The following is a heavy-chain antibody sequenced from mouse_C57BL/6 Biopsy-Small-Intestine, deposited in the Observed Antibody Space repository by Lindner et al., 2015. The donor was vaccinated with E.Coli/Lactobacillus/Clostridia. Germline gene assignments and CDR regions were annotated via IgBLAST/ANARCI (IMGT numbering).Heavy chain of an antibody. J-gene: IGHJ2*01. CDR2: ISSGSSTI. V-gene: IGHV5-17*01. CDR3: AKDYYGSSYDY. D-gene: IGHD1-1*01. Sequence: VQLQESGGGLVKPGGSLKLSCAASGFTFSDYGMHWVRQAPEKGLEWVAYISSGSSTIYYADTVEGRFTISRDNAKNTLFLQMTSLRSEDTAMYYCAKDYYGSSYDYWGQGTTLTVSS. CDR1: GFTFSDYG.